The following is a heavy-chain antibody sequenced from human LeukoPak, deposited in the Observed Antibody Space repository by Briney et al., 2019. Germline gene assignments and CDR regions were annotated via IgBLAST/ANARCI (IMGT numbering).Heavy chain of an antibody. CDR3: ARALTGYYAVGH. V-gene: IGHV3-21*01. CDR2: ISSSSSYI. Sequence: PGGSLRLSCAASGFTFSSYSMNWVRQAPGKGLEWVSSISSSSSYIYYADSVKGRFTISRDNAKNSLYLQMNSLRAEDTAVYYCARALTGYYAVGHWGQGTLVTVSS. CDR1: GFTFSSYS. D-gene: IGHD3-9*01. J-gene: IGHJ4*02.